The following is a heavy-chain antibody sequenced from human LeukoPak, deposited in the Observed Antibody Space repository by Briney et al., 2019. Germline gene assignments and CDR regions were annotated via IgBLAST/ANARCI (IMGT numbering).Heavy chain of an antibody. V-gene: IGHV1-8*01. J-gene: IGHJ5*02. D-gene: IGHD3-10*01. CDR1: GYTFTSYD. Sequence: GASVKVSCKASGYTFTSYDINWVRQATGQGLGWMGRMNPNSGNTGYAQKFQGRVTMTRNTSISTAYMELSSLRSEDTAVYYCARGRGRITMVRGSNNWFDPWGQGALVTVSS. CDR2: MNPNSGNT. CDR3: ARGRGRITMVRGSNNWFDP.